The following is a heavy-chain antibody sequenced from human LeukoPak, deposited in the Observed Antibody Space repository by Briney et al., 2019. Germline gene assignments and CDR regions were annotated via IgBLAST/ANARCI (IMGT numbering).Heavy chain of an antibody. CDR2: IRYDGSNK. J-gene: IGHJ4*02. Sequence: GGSLRLSCAASGFTFSSYGMHWVRQAPGKGLEWVAFIRYDGSNKYYADSVKGRFTISRDNSKNTLYLQMNNLRAEDTAVYYCAKPEYSSGPPPDWGQGTLVTVSS. CDR3: AKPEYSSGPPPD. D-gene: IGHD6-19*01. V-gene: IGHV3-30*02. CDR1: GFTFSSYG.